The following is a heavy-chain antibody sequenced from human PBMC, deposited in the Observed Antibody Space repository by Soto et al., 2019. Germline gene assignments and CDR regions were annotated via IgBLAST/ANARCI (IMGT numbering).Heavy chain of an antibody. J-gene: IGHJ4*02. V-gene: IGHV3-23*01. CDR1: GFTFSSFA. Sequence: GGSLRLSCAASGFTFSSFAMSWVRQAPGKGLEWVSAISGSGGSTYYADSVKGRFTISRDNSKNTLYLQMNSLRAEDTAVYYCAKASHFGVVRHDYWGQGTLVTVYS. D-gene: IGHD3-3*01. CDR2: ISGSGGST. CDR3: AKASHFGVVRHDY.